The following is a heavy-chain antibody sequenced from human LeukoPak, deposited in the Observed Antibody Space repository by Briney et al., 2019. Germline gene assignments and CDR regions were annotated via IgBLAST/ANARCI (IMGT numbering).Heavy chain of an antibody. D-gene: IGHD5-18*01. V-gene: IGHV3-23*01. J-gene: IGHJ4*02. CDR2: INGNGAST. Sequence: GGSLRLSCAASGFTFNTHAMSWVRQAPGKGLEWVSGINGNGASTYYSDSVKGRFTISRDNSKNTLYLQMSSLRAEDTDVYYCAKDQGYSYYYLDYWGQGTLVTVSS. CDR1: GFTFNTHA. CDR3: AKDQGYSYYYLDY.